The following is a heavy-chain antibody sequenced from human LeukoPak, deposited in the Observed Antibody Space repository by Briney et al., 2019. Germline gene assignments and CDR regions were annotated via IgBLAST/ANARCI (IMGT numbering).Heavy chain of an antibody. J-gene: IGHJ5*02. Sequence: SETLSLTCTVSGGSISSHYWSWIRQPPGKGLEWIGYIYYSGSTNYNPSLKNRVTILVDTSKNQLFLKLSSVAAADTAVYYCAGGVRWRPLGRTWGQGTLVTVSS. CDR2: IYYSGST. V-gene: IGHV4-59*11. CDR3: AGGVRWRPLGRT. D-gene: IGHD5-12*01. CDR1: GGSISSHY.